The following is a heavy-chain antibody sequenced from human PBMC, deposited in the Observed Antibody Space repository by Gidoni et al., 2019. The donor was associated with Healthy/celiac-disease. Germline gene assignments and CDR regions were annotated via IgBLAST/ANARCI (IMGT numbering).Heavy chain of an antibody. J-gene: IGHJ4*02. CDR1: GGSISSYY. CDR2: IYYSGST. CDR3: ARSTPMVPNV. D-gene: IGHD3-10*01. V-gene: IGHV4-59*01. Sequence: QVQLQESGPGLVKPSETLSLTCTAAGGSISSYYWSWIRQPPGKGLEWIVYIYYSGSTNYNPSLKSRVTISVDTSQNQFSLKLSSVTAADTAVYYCARSTPMVPNVWGQGPLVTVSS.